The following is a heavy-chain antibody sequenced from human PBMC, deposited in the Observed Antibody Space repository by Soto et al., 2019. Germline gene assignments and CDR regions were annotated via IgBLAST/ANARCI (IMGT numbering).Heavy chain of an antibody. CDR1: GGSITSGGYS. CDR2: ISHSGTT. Sequence: QLQLQESGSGLVKPSQTLSLTCVVSGGSITSGGYSWSWIRQPPGKGLEWIGYISHSGTTSYNPSLEGRVTMSFDRSKNQFSLRLSSVTAADTAVYYCARENVDTLMGIDYWGQGTLVTVSS. D-gene: IGHD5-18*01. CDR3: ARENVDTLMGIDY. V-gene: IGHV4-30-2*01. J-gene: IGHJ4*02.